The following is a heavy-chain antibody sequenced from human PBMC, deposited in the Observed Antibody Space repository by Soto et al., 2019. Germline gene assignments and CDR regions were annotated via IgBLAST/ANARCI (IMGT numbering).Heavy chain of an antibody. J-gene: IGHJ5*02. CDR2: IYWDDDK. V-gene: IGHV2-5*02. D-gene: IGHD3-10*01. CDR3: AQRLRGYGFGRERANYCDP. Sequence: QITLKESGPTLVRPTQPLTLTCTFSGFSLSTTGVGVGWIRQPPGTALEWLALIYWDDDKRYSPSLTSRLPITKDTSKNEVIPPMTNLDPVDTATYYCAQRLRGYGFGRERANYCDPWGQGTRVTGSS. CDR1: GFSLSTTGVG.